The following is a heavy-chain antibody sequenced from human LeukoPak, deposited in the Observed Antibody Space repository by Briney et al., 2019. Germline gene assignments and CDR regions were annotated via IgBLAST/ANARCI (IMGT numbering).Heavy chain of an antibody. J-gene: IGHJ5*02. D-gene: IGHD4-23*01. CDR3: ARDRVVTPYNWFDP. CDR1: GFTFSDYA. CDR2: IRGGGGAT. Sequence: GGSLRLSCAASGFTFSDYAMAWVRQAPGEGLEGVSSIRGGGGATSYADSVKGRFTISRDNPVNPLYLQMDILRVEDTAVYYCARDRVVTPYNWFDPWGQGTLVTASS. V-gene: IGHV3-23*01.